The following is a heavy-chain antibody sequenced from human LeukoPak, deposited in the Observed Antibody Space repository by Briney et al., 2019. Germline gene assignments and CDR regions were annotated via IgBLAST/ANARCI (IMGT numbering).Heavy chain of an antibody. Sequence: PGGSLRLSCAASGFTFSSYAMSWVRQAPGKGLEWVSAISGSGGSTYYADSVKGRFTISSDNSKNTLYLQMNSLKTEDTAVYYCTTEYNFNYYDSSGYYYWGQGTLVTVSS. CDR2: ISGSGGST. J-gene: IGHJ4*02. CDR3: TTEYNFNYYDSSGYYY. V-gene: IGHV3-23*01. CDR1: GFTFSSYA. D-gene: IGHD3-22*01.